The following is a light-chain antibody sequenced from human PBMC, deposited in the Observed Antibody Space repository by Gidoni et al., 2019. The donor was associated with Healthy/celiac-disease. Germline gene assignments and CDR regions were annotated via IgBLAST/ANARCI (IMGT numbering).Light chain of an antibody. CDR1: SSDVGGYNY. J-gene: IGLJ3*02. CDR3: SSYTSSSTPWV. Sequence: QSALTQPASVSGSPGQSITISCTGTSSDVGGYNYVPWYQPHPGKAPKLLIYDVSNRPSGVSNRFSGSKSGNTASLTISGLQAEDEADYHCSSYTSSSTPWVFGGGTKLTVL. CDR2: DVS. V-gene: IGLV2-14*01.